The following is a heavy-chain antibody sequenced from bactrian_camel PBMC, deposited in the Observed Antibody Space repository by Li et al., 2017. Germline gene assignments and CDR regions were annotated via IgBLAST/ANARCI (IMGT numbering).Heavy chain of an antibody. J-gene: IGHJ6*01. CDR3: AAHTRSMAALVRGQGVVGSWPDSEPEFGY. V-gene: IGHV3S40*01. CDR2: IDSGGGSP. CDR1: AHILSSAC. D-gene: IGHD4*01. Sequence: VQLVESGGDSVQAGGSLRLSCASSAHILSSACMGWFRQTQGKGVEWVSVIDSGGGSPNYDDSVKGRFTISRDNEKKSVFLEMSALKPEDTAMYYCAAHTRSMAALVRGQGVVGSWPDSEPEFGYWGPGTQVTVS.